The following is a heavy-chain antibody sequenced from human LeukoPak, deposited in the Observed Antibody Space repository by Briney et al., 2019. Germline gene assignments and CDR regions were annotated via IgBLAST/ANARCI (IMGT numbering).Heavy chain of an antibody. D-gene: IGHD5-18*01. CDR2: ISYDGSNK. CDR1: GFTFSSYG. CDR3: AKDWDTAMVTVFDY. J-gene: IGHJ4*02. V-gene: IGHV3-30*18. Sequence: GRSLRLSCAASGFTFSSYGMHRVRQAPGKGLEWVAVISYDGSNKYYADSVKGRFTISRDNSKNTLYLQMNSLRAEDTAVYYCAKDWDTAMVTVFDYWGQGTLVTVSS.